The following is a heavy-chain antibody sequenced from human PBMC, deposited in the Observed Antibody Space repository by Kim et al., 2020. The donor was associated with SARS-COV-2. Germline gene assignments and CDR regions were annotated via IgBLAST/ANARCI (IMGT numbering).Heavy chain of an antibody. D-gene: IGHD3-9*01. CDR2: IYYSGST. J-gene: IGHJ5*02. Sequence: SETLSLTCTVSGGSISSYYWSWIRQPPGKGLEWIGYIYYSGSTNYNPSLKSRVTISVDTSKNQFSLKLSSVTAADTAVYYCARAYPPSTYDIWFDPWGQGTLVTVSS. CDR3: ARAYPPSTYDIWFDP. CDR1: GGSISSYY. V-gene: IGHV4-59*01.